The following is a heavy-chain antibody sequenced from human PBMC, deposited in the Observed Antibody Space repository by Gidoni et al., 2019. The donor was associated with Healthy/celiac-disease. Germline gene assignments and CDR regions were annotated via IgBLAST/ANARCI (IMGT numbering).Heavy chain of an antibody. CDR1: GFSLSNARMG. J-gene: IGHJ2*01. CDR3: ARRPTGDYSMIYWYFDL. Sequence: QVTLKESGPVLVTPTATLTLTCTVSGFSLSNARMGVSWIRQPPGKALEWLAHIFSNDEKSYSTSLKSRLTISKDTSKSQVVLTMTNMDPVDTATYYCARRPTGDYSMIYWYFDLWGRGTLVTVSS. D-gene: IGHD7-27*01. CDR2: IFSNDEK. V-gene: IGHV2-26*01.